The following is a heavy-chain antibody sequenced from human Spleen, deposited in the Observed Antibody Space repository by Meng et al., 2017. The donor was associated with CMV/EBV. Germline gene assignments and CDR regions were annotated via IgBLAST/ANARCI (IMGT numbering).Heavy chain of an antibody. J-gene: IGHJ5*02. CDR3: AGGRVMIFGVALFDP. V-gene: IGHV3-21*06. CDR1: GFFISSYS. D-gene: IGHD3-3*01. CDR2: ITSASSFI. Sequence: SGFFISSYSMNWVRQAPGKGLEWVSSITSASSFIDYADSVKGRFTISRDNAKNSVFLQMNSLRAEDTAVYYCAGGRVMIFGVALFDPWGQGTLVTVSS.